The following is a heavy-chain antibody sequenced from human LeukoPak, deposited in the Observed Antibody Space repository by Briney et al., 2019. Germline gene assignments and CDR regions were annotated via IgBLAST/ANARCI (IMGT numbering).Heavy chain of an antibody. V-gene: IGHV4-4*07. CDR1: GASISSYY. Sequence: SETLSLTCSVSGASISSYYWNWIRQPAGKGLEWIGRVYTSGSTNYNPSLKSRVAMSVDTSKNQFSLKLSSVTAADTAAYYCARGRRCTTTTCYLLSADWFDPWGQGTLVTVSS. J-gene: IGHJ5*02. D-gene: IGHD2-21*01. CDR2: VYTSGST. CDR3: ARGRRCTTTTCYLLSADWFDP.